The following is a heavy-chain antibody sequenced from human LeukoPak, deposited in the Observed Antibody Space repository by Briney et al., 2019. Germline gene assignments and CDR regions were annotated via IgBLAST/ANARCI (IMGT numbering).Heavy chain of an antibody. Sequence: SETLSLTCTVSGASISRYYWNWIRQPVGKGLEWIGRVYTSGSTDYNPSLKSRVTMSVDTSKNQFSLRLDSVTAADTAVYYCARDPDSNYWFDPWGQGTLVTVSS. V-gene: IGHV4-4*07. CDR1: GASISRYY. J-gene: IGHJ5*02. CDR2: VYTSGST. D-gene: IGHD1-1*01. CDR3: ARDPDSNYWFDP.